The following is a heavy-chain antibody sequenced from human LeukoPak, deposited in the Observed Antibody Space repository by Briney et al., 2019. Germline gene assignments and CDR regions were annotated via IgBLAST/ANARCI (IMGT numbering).Heavy chain of an antibody. J-gene: IGHJ3*02. D-gene: IGHD2-2*01. CDR1: GYTFISYT. CDR3: ARDSSYEAFDI. Sequence: ASVKVSCKAFGYTFISYTVTWVRQAPGQGLEWMGWIGPYNGNTNFAQKFQGRVTMTTDTSTSTAYMELRSLRSDDTAVYYCARDSSYEAFDIWGQGTMVTVSS. CDR2: IGPYNGNT. V-gene: IGHV1-18*01.